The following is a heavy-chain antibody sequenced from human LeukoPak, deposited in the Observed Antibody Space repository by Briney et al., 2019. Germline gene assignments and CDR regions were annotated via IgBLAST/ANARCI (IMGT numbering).Heavy chain of an antibody. D-gene: IGHD2-21*02. Sequence: PGGSLRLSCVASGFTFSSYSMNWVRQAPGKGLEWVSFISSSSSYIYYADSVKGRFTISRDNAKNSLYLQMNSLRAEDTAVYYCASNPGCGGDCYSGLYYYYMDVWGKGTTVTISS. CDR3: ASNPGCGGDCYSGLYYYYMDV. V-gene: IGHV3-21*01. CDR2: ISSSSSYI. J-gene: IGHJ6*03. CDR1: GFTFSSYS.